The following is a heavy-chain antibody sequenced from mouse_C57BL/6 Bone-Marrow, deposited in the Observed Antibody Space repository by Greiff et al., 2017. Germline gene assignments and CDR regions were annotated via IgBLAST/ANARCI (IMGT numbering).Heavy chain of an antibody. CDR2: IYPGGGYT. CDR1: GYTFTNYW. V-gene: IGHV1-63*01. D-gene: IGHD4-1*02. Sequence: VMLVESGAELVRPGTSVKMSCKASGYTFTNYWIGWAKQRPGHGLEWIGDIYPGGGYTNYNEKFKGKATLTADKSSSTAYMQFSSLTSEDSAIXYCARSNWDVDFDYWGQGTTLTVSS. CDR3: ARSNWDVDFDY. J-gene: IGHJ2*01.